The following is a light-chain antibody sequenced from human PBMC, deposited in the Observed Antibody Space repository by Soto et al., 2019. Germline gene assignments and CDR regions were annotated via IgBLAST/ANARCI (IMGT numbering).Light chain of an antibody. CDR3: SSYTTTSTLV. Sequence: QSALTQPASVSGSPGQSITIPCTGTNRDVGSYHLVSWYQQRPGEAPKLIISEVRNRPSGISYRFTGSKSGNTAALTISGLQAEDEADYYCSSYTTTSTLVFGGGTKVTVL. V-gene: IGLV2-14*01. CDR2: EVR. CDR1: NRDVGSYHL. J-gene: IGLJ3*02.